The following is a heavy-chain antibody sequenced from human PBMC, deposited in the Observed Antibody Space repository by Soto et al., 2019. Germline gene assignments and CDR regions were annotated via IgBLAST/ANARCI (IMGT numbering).Heavy chain of an antibody. D-gene: IGHD1-1*01. V-gene: IGHV5-51*01. CDR1: GYNFAGYW. Sequence: PGESLKISCKGSGYNFAGYWIAWVRQMPGKGLELMGIIYPSDSDTRYRPSFQGQVTISADKSISSAHLQWSSLRASDTAMYYCARGGVSTRTFDSWGQGTPVTVSS. CDR3: ARGGVSTRTFDS. J-gene: IGHJ4*02. CDR2: IYPSDSDT.